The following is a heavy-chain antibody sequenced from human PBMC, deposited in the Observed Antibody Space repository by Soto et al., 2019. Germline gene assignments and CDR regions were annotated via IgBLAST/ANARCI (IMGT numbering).Heavy chain of an antibody. D-gene: IGHD2-2*01. CDR3: AKKSTDSSGYSDY. CDR1: GVNVSNYA. V-gene: IGHV3-23*01. J-gene: IGHJ4*02. CDR2: ISGSGGSS. Sequence: GASLRLSGASSGVNVSNYAMSWFRQAPGKGLEWVSGISGSGGSSYYADSVKGRFTIPRDNSKNTLNLQMDSLRAEDTAVYYCAKKSTDSSGYSDYWGQGTVVTVSS.